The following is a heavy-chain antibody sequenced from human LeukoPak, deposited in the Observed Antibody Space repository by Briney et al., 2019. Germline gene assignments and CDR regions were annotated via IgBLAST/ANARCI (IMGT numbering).Heavy chain of an antibody. V-gene: IGHV3-7*01. Sequence: GGSLRPSCAASGFTFSSYWMSWVRQAPGKGLEWVANIKQDGSEKYYVDSVKGRFTISRDNAKNSLYLQMNSLRAEDTAVYYCARFAVLQYMDVWGKGTTVTVSS. J-gene: IGHJ6*03. CDR1: GFTFSSYW. D-gene: IGHD4/OR15-4a*01. CDR3: ARFAVLQYMDV. CDR2: IKQDGSEK.